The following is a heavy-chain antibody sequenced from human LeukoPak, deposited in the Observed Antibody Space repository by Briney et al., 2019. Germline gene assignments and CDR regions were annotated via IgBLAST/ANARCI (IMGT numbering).Heavy chain of an antibody. J-gene: IGHJ4*02. Sequence: GGSLRLSCVASGFTFSDFYMSWIRQAPGKGLEWVSYISASSYANYADSVKGRFTISRDNAKNSLYLQMNSLRAEDTAVYYCARPHSSSWKLSSYWGQGTLVTVSS. CDR2: ISASSYA. CDR3: ARPHSSSWKLSSY. V-gene: IGHV3-11*03. D-gene: IGHD6-13*01. CDR1: GFTFSDFY.